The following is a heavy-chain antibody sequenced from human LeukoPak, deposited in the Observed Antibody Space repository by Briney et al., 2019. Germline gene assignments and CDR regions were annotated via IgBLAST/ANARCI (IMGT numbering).Heavy chain of an antibody. CDR1: GYTFTSYA. CDR2: ISAYNGNT. Sequence: ASVNVSSTASGYTFTSYAMHCVRQAPGQGREWMGWISAYNGNTNYAQKLQGRVTMTTDTSTSTAYMELRSLRSDDTAVYYCARDLPRYDYVWGSYRFPFDYWGQGTLVTVSS. CDR3: ARDLPRYDYVWGSYRFPFDY. J-gene: IGHJ4*02. V-gene: IGHV1-18*01. D-gene: IGHD3-16*02.